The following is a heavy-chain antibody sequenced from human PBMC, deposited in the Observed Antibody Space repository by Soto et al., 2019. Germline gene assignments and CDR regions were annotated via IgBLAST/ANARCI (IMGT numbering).Heavy chain of an antibody. CDR3: ASSQVLRFLEWPRGWFDP. J-gene: IGHJ5*02. V-gene: IGHV4-31*03. D-gene: IGHD3-3*01. CDR1: GGSISSGGYY. CDR2: IYYGGST. Sequence: PSETLSLTCTVSGGSISSGGYYWSWIRQHPGKGLEWIGYIYYGGSTYYNPSLKSRVTISVDTSKNQFSLKLSSVTAADTAVYYCASSQVLRFLEWPRGWFDPWGQGTLVTVSS.